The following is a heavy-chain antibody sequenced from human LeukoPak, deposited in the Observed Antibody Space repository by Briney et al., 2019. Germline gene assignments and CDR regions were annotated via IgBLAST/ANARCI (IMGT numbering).Heavy chain of an antibody. J-gene: IGHJ6*02. Sequence: TGGSLRLSCAASGFTFDDYAMHWVRQAPGKGLEWVSGISWNSGSIGYADSVKGRFTISRDNAKNSLYLQMNSLRAEDTALYYCAKDFRGNDVPSRNYYYYGMDVWGQGTTVTVSS. CDR1: GFTFDDYA. D-gene: IGHD1-1*01. CDR3: AKDFRGNDVPSRNYYYYGMDV. CDR2: ISWNSGSI. V-gene: IGHV3-9*01.